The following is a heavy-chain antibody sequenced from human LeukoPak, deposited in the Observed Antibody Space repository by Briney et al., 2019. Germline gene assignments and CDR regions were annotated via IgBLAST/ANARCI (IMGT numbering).Heavy chain of an antibody. D-gene: IGHD6-19*01. CDR1: GFTFSSYA. Sequence: PGGSLRLSCAPSGFTFSSYAMSWVRPAPGRGREWVSAISGIGGSTYYADSVKGRFTNSRDKSKNTLYLQMNSLRAEDTAVYYCAKDGIAVAEPFDYWGQGTLVTVSS. J-gene: IGHJ4*02. CDR3: AKDGIAVAEPFDY. CDR2: ISGIGGST. V-gene: IGHV3-23*01.